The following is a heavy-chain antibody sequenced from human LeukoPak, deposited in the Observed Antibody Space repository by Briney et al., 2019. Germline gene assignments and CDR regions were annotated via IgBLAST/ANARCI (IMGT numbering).Heavy chain of an antibody. CDR3: ARLRGSYRSPFDY. CDR2: IYPGDSDT. D-gene: IGHD3-10*01. CDR1: GYTLTNNW. Sequence: GESLKISCKVSGYTLTNNWIGWVRQVPGKGLEWMGLIYPGDSDTRYSPSFQGQVTMSVDKSISTAYLQWSSLRASDTAMYYCARLRGSYRSPFDYWGQGTLVTVSS. V-gene: IGHV5-51*01. J-gene: IGHJ4*02.